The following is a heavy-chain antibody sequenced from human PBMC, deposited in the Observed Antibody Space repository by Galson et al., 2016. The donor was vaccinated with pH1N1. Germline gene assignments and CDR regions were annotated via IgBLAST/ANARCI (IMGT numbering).Heavy chain of an antibody. CDR3: ARIRGEGYSWYDAFDI. D-gene: IGHD5-24*01. CDR1: GFSLSTRGLC. CDR2: IDWDDEK. J-gene: IGHJ3*02. V-gene: IGHV2-70*11. Sequence: PALVKPTQTLTLTCTLSGFSLSTRGLCMNWIRQPPGKPLEWLARIDWDDEKYYSTSLKTRLKISKDASKNQVVLTMTNMDPVDTATYYCARIRGEGYSWYDAFDIWGQGTMVTGSS.